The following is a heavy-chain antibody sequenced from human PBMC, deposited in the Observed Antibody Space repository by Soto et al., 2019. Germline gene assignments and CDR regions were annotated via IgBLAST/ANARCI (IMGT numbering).Heavy chain of an antibody. CDR1: GFTFSGRW. CDR2: IDGDGGSI. Sequence: EVRLVESGGDLVQPGGSLRLSCAASGFTFSGRWMHWVRQAPGKGLVWVSRIDGDGGSILYADPVKGRFTISRDNAKNTLFLQMNSLRAEDTAVYYCARGGGTYYGMDVWGQGTTVTVSS. V-gene: IGHV3-74*01. J-gene: IGHJ6*02. D-gene: IGHD1-1*01. CDR3: ARGGGTYYGMDV.